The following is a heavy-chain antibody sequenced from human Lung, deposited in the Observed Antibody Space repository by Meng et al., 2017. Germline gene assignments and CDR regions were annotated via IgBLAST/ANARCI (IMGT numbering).Heavy chain of an antibody. CDR3: ASSRAVTNYYYGMDV. CDR2: ISSSSRYI. D-gene: IGHD2-2*01. Sequence: GASKISCAASGITFSSYSMNWVRQAPGKGLEWVSTISSSSRYIYYADSVKGRFTISRDNDKNSLYLQMNSLRAEDTAVYYCASSRAVTNYYYGMDVWGQGNTVNGAS. CDR1: GITFSSYS. V-gene: IGHV3-21*01. J-gene: IGHJ6*01.